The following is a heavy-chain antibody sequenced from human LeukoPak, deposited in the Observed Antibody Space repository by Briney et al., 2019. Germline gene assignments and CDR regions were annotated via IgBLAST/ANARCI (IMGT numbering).Heavy chain of an antibody. CDR2: ISPYTGVT. CDR3: VRVSPGWNFDY. V-gene: IGHV1-2*02. Sequence: PGASVKVSCKASGYTFTGYYMHWVRQAPGQGLEWVGWISPYTGVTRYGQRFQGRVTLTRDTSINTAHMELSSLLSHDTAVYYCVRVSPGWNFDYWGQGSLVTVSS. CDR1: GYTFTGYY. J-gene: IGHJ4*02. D-gene: IGHD6-19*01.